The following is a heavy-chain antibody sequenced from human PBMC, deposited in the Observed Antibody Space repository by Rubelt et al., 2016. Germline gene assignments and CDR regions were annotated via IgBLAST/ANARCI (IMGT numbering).Heavy chain of an antibody. D-gene: IGHD1-26*01. J-gene: IGHJ4*02. Sequence: VQLQESGPGLVKPSETLSLTCTVSGYSISSGYYWGWIRQPPGKGLEWVANIKQDGSEKYYVDSVKGRFTISRDNAKNSLFLQMNSLRAEDTAMYYCVRDVGRWEIEKFAFDYWGQGTQVTVSS. CDR3: VRDVGRWEIEKFAFDY. CDR1: GYSISSGYY. CDR2: IKQDGSEK. V-gene: IGHV3-7*01.